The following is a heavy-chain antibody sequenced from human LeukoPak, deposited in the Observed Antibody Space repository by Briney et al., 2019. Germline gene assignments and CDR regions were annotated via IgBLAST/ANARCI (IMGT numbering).Heavy chain of an antibody. CDR3: TRRYCTSTSCSALDC. CDR2: ISSDGGST. Sequence: GGSLRLSCAASGFTFSNYAIHWVRQAQGKGLEYVSAISSDGGSTYYANSVKGRFTISRDNSKNTVDLQMDSLRTEDMAVYFRTRRYCTSTSCSALDCWGQGTLVTVSS. J-gene: IGHJ4*02. CDR1: GFTFSNYA. D-gene: IGHD2-2*01. V-gene: IGHV3-64*01.